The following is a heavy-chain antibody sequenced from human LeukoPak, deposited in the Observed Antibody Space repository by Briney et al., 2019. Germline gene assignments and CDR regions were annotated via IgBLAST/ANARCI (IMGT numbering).Heavy chain of an antibody. D-gene: IGHD1-26*01. Sequence: SETLSLTCADYGGSFSGYYWSWIRQPPGKGLEWIGEINHSGSTNYNPSLKSRVTISVDTSKNQFSLKLSSVTAADTAVYYCARASGSYSFDYWGQGTLVTVSS. CDR1: GGSFSGYY. CDR3: ARASGSYSFDY. CDR2: INHSGST. J-gene: IGHJ4*02. V-gene: IGHV4-34*01.